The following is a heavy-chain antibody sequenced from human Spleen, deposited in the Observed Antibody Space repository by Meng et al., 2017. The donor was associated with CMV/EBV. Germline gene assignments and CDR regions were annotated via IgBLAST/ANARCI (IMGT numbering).Heavy chain of an antibody. J-gene: IGHJ6*02. CDR2: IYYSGSA. CDR3: ARSGYYYYGIDV. V-gene: IGHV4-59*01. D-gene: IGHD3-3*01. CDR1: GGSISTYY. Sequence: GSLRLSCSVSGGSISTYYWSWVRQPPGKGLEWIGYIYYSGSANYNPSLKSRVTISVDMSNNQFSLKLSSVTAADTAVYYCARSGYYYYGIDVWGQGTTVTVSS.